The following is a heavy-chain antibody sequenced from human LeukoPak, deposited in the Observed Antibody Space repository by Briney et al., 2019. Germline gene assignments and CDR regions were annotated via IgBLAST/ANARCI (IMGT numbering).Heavy chain of an antibody. V-gene: IGHV1-18*01. CDR1: GYTFTSYG. Sequence: ASVKVSCMASGYTFTSYGISWVRQAPGQGLEWMGWISAYNGNTNYAQKLQGRVTMTTDTSTSTAYMELRSLRSDGTAVYYCARDLRGTAMAPPGYWGQGTLVTVSS. D-gene: IGHD5-18*01. CDR2: ISAYNGNT. J-gene: IGHJ4*02. CDR3: ARDLRGTAMAPPGY.